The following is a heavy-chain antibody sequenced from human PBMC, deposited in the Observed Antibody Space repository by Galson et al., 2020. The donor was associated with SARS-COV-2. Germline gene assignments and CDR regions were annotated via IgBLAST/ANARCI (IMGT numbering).Heavy chain of an antibody. D-gene: IGHD3-10*01. Sequence: SGPTLVKPTQTLTLTCAFSGFSLTTRDMCVSWIRQPPGKALEWLALIDWDDDKPYSTSLKTRLTISKDTSKNHVVLTMTNMDPVDTATYYCARGSITLDRGFMDSFDIWGQGTMVTVSS. J-gene: IGHJ3*02. CDR2: IDWDDDK. CDR1: GFSLTTRDMC. V-gene: IGHV2-70*01. CDR3: ARGSITLDRGFMDSFDI.